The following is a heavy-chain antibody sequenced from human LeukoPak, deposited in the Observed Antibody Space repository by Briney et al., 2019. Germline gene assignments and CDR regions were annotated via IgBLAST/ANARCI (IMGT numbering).Heavy chain of an antibody. V-gene: IGHV3-15*01. CDR3: VTRGKSTGDY. Sequence: PGGSLRLSCEASGFTFSNVWMSWVRQAPGKGLEWIGRIKTKTDGGTTEYAAPVKGRFTISRDDSKNTVYLQMNSLKTEDTALYYCVTRGKSTGDYWGQGTLVTVSS. J-gene: IGHJ4*02. CDR1: GFTFSNVW. D-gene: IGHD1-1*01. CDR2: IKTKTDGGTT.